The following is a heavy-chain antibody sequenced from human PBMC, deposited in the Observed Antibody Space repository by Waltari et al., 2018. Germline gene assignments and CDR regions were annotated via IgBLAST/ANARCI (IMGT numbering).Heavy chain of an antibody. CDR1: GGSISSSSYY. CDR2: IYYSGGT. D-gene: IGHD3-22*01. J-gene: IGHJ3*02. CDR3: ARVYPSYYYDSRWPRGAFDI. Sequence: QLQLQESGPGLVKPSETLSLTCTVSGGSISSSSYYWGWIRQPPGKGLEWIGSIYYSGGTYYNPSRKSQVTIAVDTSKNQFSLKLSSVAAADTAVYYCARVYPSYYYDSRWPRGAFDIWGQGTMVTVSS. V-gene: IGHV4-39*07.